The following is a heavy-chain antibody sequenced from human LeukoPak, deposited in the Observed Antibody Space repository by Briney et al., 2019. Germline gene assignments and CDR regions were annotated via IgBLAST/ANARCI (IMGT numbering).Heavy chain of an antibody. CDR2: IYPGDSDT. CDR3: ATSYCSSTSCYTNFQH. J-gene: IGHJ1*01. CDR1: GYSFTSYW. Sequence: GESLKISCKGSGYSFTSYWIGWVRQMPGKGLEWMGIIYPGDSDTRYSPSFQGQVTISADKSISTAYLQWSSLKASDSAMYYCATSYCSSTSCYTNFQHWGQGTLVTVSS. V-gene: IGHV5-51*01. D-gene: IGHD2-2*02.